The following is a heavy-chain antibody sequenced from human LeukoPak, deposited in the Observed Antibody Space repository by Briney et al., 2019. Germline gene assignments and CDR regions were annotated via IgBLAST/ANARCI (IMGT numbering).Heavy chain of an antibody. CDR2: IYYSGST. V-gene: IGHV4-39*07. J-gene: IGHJ6*03. CDR3: ARGLRGVEDDYYYMDV. Sequence: SETLSLTCTVSGGSISSSSYYWGWIRQPPGKGLEWIGSIYYSGSTYYNPSLKSRVTISVDTSKNQFSLKLSSVTAADTAVYYCARGLRGVEDDYYYMDVWGKGTTVTVSS. CDR1: GGSISSSSYY. D-gene: IGHD5-24*01.